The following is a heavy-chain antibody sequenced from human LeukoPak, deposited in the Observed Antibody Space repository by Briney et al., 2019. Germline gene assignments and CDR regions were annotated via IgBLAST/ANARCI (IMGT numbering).Heavy chain of an antibody. D-gene: IGHD3-10*01. CDR3: ASLYYYGSGSYYNGYYYYGMDV. V-gene: IGHV4-34*01. CDR1: GGSFSGYY. J-gene: IGHJ6*02. Sequence: SGTLSLTCAVYGGSFSGYYWSWIRQPPGKGLEWIGEINHSGSTNYNPSLKSRVTISVDTSKNQFSLKLSSVTAADTAVYYCASLYYYGSGSYYNGYYYYGMDVWGQGTTVTVSS. CDR2: INHSGST.